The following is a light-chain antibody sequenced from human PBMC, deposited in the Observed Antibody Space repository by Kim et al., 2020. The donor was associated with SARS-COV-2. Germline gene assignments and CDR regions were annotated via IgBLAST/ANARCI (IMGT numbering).Light chain of an antibody. Sequence: SPGERATLSCRASQTVSITSLAWYQQKPGQAPRLLIYATSSRATGIPDRFSGSGSGTDFTLTISRLEPEDFAVYYCQHYDNSPMYTFGQGTKLEIK. CDR3: QHYDNSPMYT. V-gene: IGKV3-20*01. J-gene: IGKJ2*01. CDR1: QTVSITS. CDR2: ATS.